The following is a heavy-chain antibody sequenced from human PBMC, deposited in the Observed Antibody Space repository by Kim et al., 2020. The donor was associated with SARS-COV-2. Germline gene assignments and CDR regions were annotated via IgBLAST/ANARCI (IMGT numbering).Heavy chain of an antibody. V-gene: IGHV3-21*01. J-gene: IGHJ6*02. CDR2: ISSSSSYI. CDR1: GFTFSSYS. CDR3: ARGEWVPAATYYYYYYGMDV. D-gene: IGHD2-2*01. Sequence: GGSLRLSCAASGFTFSSYSMNWVRQAPGKGLEWVSSISSSSSYIYYADSVKGRFTISRDNAKNSLYLQMNSLRAEDTAVYYCARGEWVPAATYYYYYYGMDVWGQGPRSPSP.